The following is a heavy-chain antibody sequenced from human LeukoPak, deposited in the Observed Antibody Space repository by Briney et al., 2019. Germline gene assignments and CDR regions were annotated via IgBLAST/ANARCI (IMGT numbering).Heavy chain of an antibody. CDR2: IDREDGQT. D-gene: IGHD5-18*01. Sequence: GALVKVSCKVSGYTLSEISLDWVRQAPGKGLEWMGGIDREDGQTIYAQKFQGRVTMTEDTSTDTAYMEVSRLTSEDTAFYYCATVGDSYGAFDYWGQGTLVTVSS. J-gene: IGHJ4*02. CDR1: GYTLSEIS. V-gene: IGHV1-24*01. CDR3: ATVGDSYGAFDY.